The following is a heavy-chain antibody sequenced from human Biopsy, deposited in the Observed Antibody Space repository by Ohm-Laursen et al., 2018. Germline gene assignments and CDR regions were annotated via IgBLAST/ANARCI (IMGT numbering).Heavy chain of an antibody. CDR2: IIPIVDIV. CDR1: GDTFNKYG. D-gene: IGHD3-10*01. Sequence: GSSVKVSCKASGDTFNKYGILWARQAPGQGLEWMGRIIPIVDIVNYAQRFQGRVTIRADTSTTFLELTCLRYDDTAVYYCASGDIGGIGLDVWGLGTTVTVSS. J-gene: IGHJ6*02. CDR3: ASGDIGGIGLDV. V-gene: IGHV1-69*04.